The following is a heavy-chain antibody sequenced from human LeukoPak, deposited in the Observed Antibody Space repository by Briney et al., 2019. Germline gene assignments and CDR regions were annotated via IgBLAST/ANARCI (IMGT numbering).Heavy chain of an antibody. V-gene: IGHV3-30-3*01. CDR3: AKDEGGYCSSTSCYEYYYGMDV. D-gene: IGHD2-2*01. CDR1: GFTFSSYA. J-gene: IGHJ6*02. CDR2: ISYDGSNK. Sequence: GGSLRLSCAASGFTFSSYAMHWVRQAPGKGLEWVAVISYDGSNKYYADSVKGRFTISRDNSKNTLYLQMNSLRAEDTAVYYCAKDEGGYCSSTSCYEYYYGMDVWGQGTTVTVSS.